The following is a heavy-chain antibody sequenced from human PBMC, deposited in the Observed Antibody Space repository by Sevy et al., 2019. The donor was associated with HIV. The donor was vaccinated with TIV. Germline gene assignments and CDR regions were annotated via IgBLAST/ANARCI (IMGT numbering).Heavy chain of an antibody. J-gene: IGHJ5*02. CDR2: ISYSGST. Sequence: SLTCTVSGGSISSYYWSWIRQPPGKGLEWIGYISYSGSTNYNPSLKSRVTISIDTSKNQFSLKLSSMTAADTAVYYCARKGVSAYDDTFDPWGQGTLVTVSS. V-gene: IGHV4-59*08. CDR3: ARKGVSAYDDTFDP. D-gene: IGHD3-3*01. CDR1: GGSISSYY.